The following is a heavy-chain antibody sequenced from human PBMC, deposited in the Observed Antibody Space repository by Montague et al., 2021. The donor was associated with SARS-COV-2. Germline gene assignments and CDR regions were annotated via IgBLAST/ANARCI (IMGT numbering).Heavy chain of an antibody. V-gene: IGHV3-23*01. CDR2: ISGRGDTT. Sequence: SLRLXCAASGFTYSDYAMTWVRQTPGKGLEWVSPISGRGDTTYYADSVKGRFTISRANSRDTLYLEMNSLRADGAAVYYCAKARGGTYYYFDYWGQGTLVTVSS. CDR1: GFTYSDYA. D-gene: IGHD1-26*01. J-gene: IGHJ4*02. CDR3: AKARGGTYYYFDY.